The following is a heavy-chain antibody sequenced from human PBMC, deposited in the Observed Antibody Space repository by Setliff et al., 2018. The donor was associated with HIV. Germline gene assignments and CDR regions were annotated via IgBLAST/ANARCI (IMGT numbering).Heavy chain of an antibody. V-gene: IGHV1-2*06. CDR3: ARGSSLDLGYYLDC. D-gene: IGHD3-16*01. J-gene: IGHJ4*02. CDR1: GYSFTGYY. Sequence: ASVKVSCKASGYSFTGYYMHWVRQAPGQGLEWMGRINPNSGGPNYAQKFQGRVTMTRDTSISTAYMELSSLRSDDTAVYYCARGSSLDLGYYLDCWGQGALVTVSS. CDR2: INPNSGGP.